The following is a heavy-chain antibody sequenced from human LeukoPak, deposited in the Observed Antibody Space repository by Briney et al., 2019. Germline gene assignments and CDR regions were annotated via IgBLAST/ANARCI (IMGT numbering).Heavy chain of an antibody. V-gene: IGHV4-34*01. J-gene: IGHJ4*02. Sequence: SETLSLTCAVYGGSFSGYYWSWIRQPPGKGLEWIGEINHSGSTNYNPSLKSRVTISVDTSKNQFSLKLSSVTAADTAVYYCARDKGEYYDSSGYLDYWGQGTLVTVSS. CDR3: ARDKGEYYDSSGYLDY. CDR1: GGSFSGYY. CDR2: INHSGST. D-gene: IGHD3-22*01.